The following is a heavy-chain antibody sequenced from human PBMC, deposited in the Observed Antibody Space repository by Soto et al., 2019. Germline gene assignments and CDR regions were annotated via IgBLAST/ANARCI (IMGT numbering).Heavy chain of an antibody. CDR1: GYTVTSYA. CDR2: ISAYNGNT. V-gene: IGHV1-18*01. J-gene: IGHJ4*02. Sequence: QVQLVPSGAEVKKPGASVTVSCKASGYTVTSYAISWVRQAPGQGLEWMGWISAYNGNTNYAQKRQGRVTMNTDTSTTTAYMELRSLRSDCTAVYYCARSGAPAGYWGQGTMVTVSS. CDR3: ARSGAPAGY. D-gene: IGHD3-10*01.